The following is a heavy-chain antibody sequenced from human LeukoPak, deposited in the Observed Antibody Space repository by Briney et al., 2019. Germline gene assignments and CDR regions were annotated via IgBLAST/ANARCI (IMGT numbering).Heavy chain of an antibody. CDR2: ISAYNGNT. V-gene: IGHV1-18*04. CDR1: GYTFTSYG. J-gene: IGHJ3*02. CDR3: ARVGSADYGDYRGAFDI. D-gene: IGHD4-17*01. Sequence: VSVKVSCKASGYTFTSYGISWVRQAPGQGLEWMGWISAYNGNTNYAQKLQGRVTMTTDTSTSTAYMELRSLRSDDTAVYYCARVGSADYGDYRGAFDIWGQGTMVTVSS.